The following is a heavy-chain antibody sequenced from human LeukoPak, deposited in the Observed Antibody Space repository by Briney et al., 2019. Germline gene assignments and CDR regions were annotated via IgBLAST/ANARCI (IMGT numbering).Heavy chain of an antibody. V-gene: IGHV3-30*18. J-gene: IGHJ4*02. CDR3: AKVTSSSWYTFDY. CDR1: GFTFSSYG. CDR2: ISYDRSNK. Sequence: PGRSLRLSCAASGFTFSSYGMHWVRQAPGKGLEWVAVISYDRSNKYYADSVKGRFTISRDNSKNTLYLQMNSLRAEDTAVYYCAKVTSSSWYTFDYWGQGTLVTVSS. D-gene: IGHD6-13*01.